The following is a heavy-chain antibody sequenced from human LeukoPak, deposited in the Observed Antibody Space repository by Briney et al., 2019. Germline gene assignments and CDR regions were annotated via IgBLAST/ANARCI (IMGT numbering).Heavy chain of an antibody. J-gene: IGHJ4*02. Sequence: AYLRLSCSASGXTFSSYTMNWVRQAPGKGLQWFSSLSSSSSCIYYADSMKGRFTISRDNSKNSLDLQMNSLRAEDTAIYYCARDLWGYSAYSDWGQGTLVTVSS. CDR2: LSSSSSCI. D-gene: IGHD5-12*01. CDR3: ARDLWGYSAYSD. CDR1: GXTFSSYT. V-gene: IGHV3-21*01.